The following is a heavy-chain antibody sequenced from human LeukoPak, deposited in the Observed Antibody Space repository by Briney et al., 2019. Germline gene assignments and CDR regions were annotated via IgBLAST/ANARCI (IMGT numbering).Heavy chain of an antibody. CDR2: ISSSGSAM. J-gene: IGHJ3*02. Sequence: PGGSLRLSCAASGFTFSDYYMSWIRQTPGEGLEWISYISSSGSAMFYADSVKGRFTISRDNAKNSLYLQMNSLRAEDTAMYYCARDVGYRYAQMFFDIWGQGTMVTVSS. V-gene: IGHV3-11*01. CDR3: ARDVGYRYAQMFFDI. D-gene: IGHD5-18*01. CDR1: GFTFSDYY.